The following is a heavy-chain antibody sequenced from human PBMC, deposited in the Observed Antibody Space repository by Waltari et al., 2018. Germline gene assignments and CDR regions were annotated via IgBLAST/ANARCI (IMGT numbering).Heavy chain of an antibody. V-gene: IGHV4-39*01. J-gene: IGHJ4*02. CDR3: ARSLHIFRAAAGMFDY. D-gene: IGHD6-13*01. CDR2: VYYSGST. Sequence: QLQLQESGPGLLKPSGTLSLPCTVPDDSISSGDYYWGGIRQSPGKGPEWIGSVYYSGSTSYNTSLKRRVTISVDTSKKQFSLKLSAVTAADTAVYYCARSLHIFRAAAGMFDYWGQGTLVTVSS. CDR1: DDSISSGDYY.